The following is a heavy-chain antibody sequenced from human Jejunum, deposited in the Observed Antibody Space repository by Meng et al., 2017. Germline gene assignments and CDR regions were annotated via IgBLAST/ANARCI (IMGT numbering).Heavy chain of an antibody. Sequence: QLQPQESGPGLVKPSGTLSLTCGVSGGSISSSNRWSWVRQSPGKGLEWIGEMYHGGDTNYNPSLETRVTISTDTSRNEFSLKLRSVTAADTAVYYCARDWGCRDGSCFSGLLEYWGQGILVTVSS. V-gene: IGHV4-4*02. CDR1: GGSISSSNR. CDR3: ARDWGCRDGSCFSGLLEY. D-gene: IGHD2-15*01. CDR2: MYHGGDT. J-gene: IGHJ4*02.